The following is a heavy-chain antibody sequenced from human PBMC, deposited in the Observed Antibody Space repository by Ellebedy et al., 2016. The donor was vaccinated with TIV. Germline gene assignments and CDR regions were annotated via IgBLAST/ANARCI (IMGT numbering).Heavy chain of an antibody. D-gene: IGHD3-10*01. Sequence: MPSETLSLTCIVSGGSISSYYWGWIRQPPGKGLEWIASIYYSGRTYYNPSLKSRVTISVDTSKNQFSLKLSSVTAADTAVYYCARHDYYGSGSYYSDLAWFDPWGQGTLVTVSS. CDR2: IYYSGRT. J-gene: IGHJ5*02. CDR1: GGSISSYY. CDR3: ARHDYYGSGSYYSDLAWFDP. V-gene: IGHV4-39*01.